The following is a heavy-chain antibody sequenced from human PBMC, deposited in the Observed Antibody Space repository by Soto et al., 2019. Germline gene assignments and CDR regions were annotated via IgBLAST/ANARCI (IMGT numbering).Heavy chain of an antibody. J-gene: IGHJ4*02. Sequence: SETLSLTCTVSGGSISSYYWSWIRQPPGKGLEWIGYIYYSGSTNYNPSLKSRVTISVDTSKNQFSLKLSSVTAADTAVYYCARAPLRLAYSSSWYYVDYWGQGTLVTVSS. CDR2: IYYSGST. CDR3: ARAPLRLAYSSSWYYVDY. CDR1: GGSISSYY. V-gene: IGHV4-59*01. D-gene: IGHD6-13*01.